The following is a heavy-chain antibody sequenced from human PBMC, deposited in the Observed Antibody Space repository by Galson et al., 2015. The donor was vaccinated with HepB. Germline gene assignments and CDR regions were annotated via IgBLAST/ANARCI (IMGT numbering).Heavy chain of an antibody. J-gene: IGHJ5*02. CDR2: IYYSGST. D-gene: IGHD4-23*01. Sequence: TLSLTCTVSGGSISSGDYYWSWIRQPPGKGLEWIGYIYYSGSTYYNPSLKSRVTISVDTSKNQFSLKLSSVTAADTAVYYCARALSVVGWFDPWGQGTLVTVSS. V-gene: IGHV4-30-4*01. CDR3: ARALSVVGWFDP. CDR1: GGSISSGDYY.